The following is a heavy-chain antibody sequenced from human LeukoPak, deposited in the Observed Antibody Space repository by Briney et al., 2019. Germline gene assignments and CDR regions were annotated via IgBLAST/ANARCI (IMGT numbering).Heavy chain of an antibody. CDR1: GGSISSYY. D-gene: IGHD2-15*01. CDR3: ARAALFKGAFDY. Sequence: SETLSLTCTVSGGSISSYYWSWIRQPPGKGLEWIGYIYYSGSTNYNPSLKSRVTISVDTSKNQFSLKLSSVTAADTAVYYCARAALFKGAFDYWGQGTLVTVSS. J-gene: IGHJ4*02. CDR2: IYYSGST. V-gene: IGHV4-59*08.